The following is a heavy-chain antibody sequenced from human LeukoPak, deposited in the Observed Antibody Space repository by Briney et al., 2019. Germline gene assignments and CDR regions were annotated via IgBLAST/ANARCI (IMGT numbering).Heavy chain of an antibody. D-gene: IGHD2-2*01. Sequence: SETLSLTCAVYGGSFSGYYWSWIRQPPEKGLEWIGEINHSGSTYYNPSLKSRVTISVDTSKNQFSLKLSSVTAADTAVYYCARHDCSSTSCYLPAYNWFDPWGQGTLVTVSS. CDR1: GGSFSGYY. CDR2: INHSGST. V-gene: IGHV4-34*01. J-gene: IGHJ5*02. CDR3: ARHDCSSTSCYLPAYNWFDP.